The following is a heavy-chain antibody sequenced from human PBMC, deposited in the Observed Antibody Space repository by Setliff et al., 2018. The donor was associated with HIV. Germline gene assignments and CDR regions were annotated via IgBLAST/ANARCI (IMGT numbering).Heavy chain of an antibody. D-gene: IGHD2-15*01. CDR1: GFTFSSHA. CDR3: TTVCRGSC. J-gene: IGHJ4*02. CDR2: ISANGIST. Sequence: PGGSLRLSCAASGFTFSSHAMSWVRQAPGKGLEWLSGISANGISTYYADSVKGRLTISRDNAKNALYLFMHSLRAEDTAVYYCTTVCRGSCWGQGTQVTVSS. V-gene: IGHV3-23*01.